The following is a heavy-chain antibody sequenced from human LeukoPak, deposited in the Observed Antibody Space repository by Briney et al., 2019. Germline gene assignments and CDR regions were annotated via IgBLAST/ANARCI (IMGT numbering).Heavy chain of an antibody. CDR3: ARGNRAEYYGSGNKDYFDY. D-gene: IGHD3-10*01. Sequence: SETLSLTCTVSGGYISDCYWSWIRQPPGKGLEWIGYIYYSGETNYNPSLKSRVTISLDTSKNQFSLKLSSVTAADTAVYYCARGNRAEYYGSGNKDYFDYWGQGTLVTVSS. J-gene: IGHJ4*02. V-gene: IGHV4-59*01. CDR1: GGYISDCY. CDR2: IYYSGET.